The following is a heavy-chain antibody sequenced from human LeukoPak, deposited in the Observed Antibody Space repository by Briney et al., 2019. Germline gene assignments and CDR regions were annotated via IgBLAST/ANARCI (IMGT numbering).Heavy chain of an antibody. CDR1: GFTLSNYD. J-gene: IGHJ5*02. D-gene: IGHD2-2*01. CDR3: ARADCSSSTCYLRRSWFDP. CDR2: ISTSSRYI. V-gene: IGHV3-21*01. Sequence: GGSLRLSCAAPGFTLSNYDMNWVRQAPGKGLEWVSSISTSSRYIYYKDSVRGRFTISRDDAKNSLYLEMNGLRAEDTAVYYCARADCSSSTCYLRRSWFDPWGQGTLVTVSS.